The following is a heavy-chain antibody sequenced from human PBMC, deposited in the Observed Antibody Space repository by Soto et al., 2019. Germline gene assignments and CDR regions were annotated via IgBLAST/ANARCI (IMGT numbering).Heavy chain of an antibody. CDR1: GGSISSGGYY. D-gene: IGHD4-17*01. CDR3: ARGVNNYGDYSYYFDY. V-gene: IGHV4-31*03. Sequence: SETLSLTCTVSGGSISSGGYYWSWIRQHPGKGLEWIGYIYYSGSTYYNPSLKSRVTISVDTSKNQFSLKLSSVTAADTAVYYCARGVNNYGDYSYYFDYWGQGTLVTVSS. J-gene: IGHJ4*02. CDR2: IYYSGST.